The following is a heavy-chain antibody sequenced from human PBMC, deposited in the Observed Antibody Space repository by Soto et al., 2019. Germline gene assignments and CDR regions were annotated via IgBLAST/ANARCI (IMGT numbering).Heavy chain of an antibody. V-gene: IGHV4-61*01. J-gene: IGHJ6*02. CDR1: GGSVSSGSYY. CDR3: ARVFSGSYDIYYYYGMDV. Sequence: SETLSLTCTVSGGSVSSGSYYWSWIRQPPGKGLEWIGYIYYSGSTNYNPSLKSRVTISVDTSKNQFSLKLSSVTAADTAVYYCARVFSGSYDIYYYYGMDVWGQGTTVTVS. D-gene: IGHD1-26*01. CDR2: IYYSGST.